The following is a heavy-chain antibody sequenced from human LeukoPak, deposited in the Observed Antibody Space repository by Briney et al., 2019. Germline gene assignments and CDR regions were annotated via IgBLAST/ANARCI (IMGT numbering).Heavy chain of an antibody. CDR2: INDGGIT. V-gene: IGHV4-38-2*02. Sequence: SETLSLTCTVSGYSISSTYYWGWIRQPPGEGLGWIGSINDGGITYYDPFRRSRVTISGDTSNHQVSLEVNSVKAPDTAGNNRSRLGGNSYGSYYFDYWGQGTLVTAS. D-gene: IGHD5-18*01. CDR1: GYSISSTYY. CDR3: SRLGGNSYGSYYFDY. J-gene: IGHJ4*02.